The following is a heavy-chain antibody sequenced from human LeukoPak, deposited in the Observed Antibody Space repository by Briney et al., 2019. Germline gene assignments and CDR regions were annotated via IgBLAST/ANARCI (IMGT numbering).Heavy chain of an antibody. V-gene: IGHV3-23*01. CDR2: ISGSGGST. Sequence: PGGSLRLSCAASGFTFSSYAMSWVRQAPGKGLEWVSAISGSGGSTYYADSVKGRFTISRDNSKNTLYLQMNSLRAEDTAVYYCAREQWLADYYYYYMDVWGKGTTVTVSS. D-gene: IGHD6-19*01. CDR1: GFTFSSYA. CDR3: AREQWLADYYYYYMDV. J-gene: IGHJ6*03.